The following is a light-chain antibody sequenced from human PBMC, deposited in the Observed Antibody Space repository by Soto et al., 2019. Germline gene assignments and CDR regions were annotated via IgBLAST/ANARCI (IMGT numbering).Light chain of an antibody. CDR3: QHYVGST. V-gene: IGKV3-20*01. CDR1: QSVTSNY. Sequence: EIVLTQSPGTLSLSPGETVTLSCRASQSVTSNYLAWYQQRPGQAPRLLIYGTSTRATGIPDRFTGSGSGTEFTLSISRLEPEDAEVYCCQHYVGSTFGGGTKVEIK. J-gene: IGKJ4*01. CDR2: GTS.